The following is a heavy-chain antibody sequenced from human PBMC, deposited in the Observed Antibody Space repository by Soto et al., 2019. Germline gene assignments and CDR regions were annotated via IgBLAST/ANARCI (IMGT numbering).Heavy chain of an antibody. D-gene: IGHD5-12*01. CDR3: GRERREEVSDGYDIDY. Sequence: QVQLQESGPGLVRPAETLSLTCTVSGDSITNYYWSWIRQPAGKTLEWIGRIYVSRGTTYSPSLGSRVTISIDTSKNQFSLKMTSATDADTAVYYCGRERREEVSDGYDIDYWGQGTLVTVSS. CDR2: IYVSRGT. CDR1: GDSITNYY. J-gene: IGHJ4*02. V-gene: IGHV4-4*07.